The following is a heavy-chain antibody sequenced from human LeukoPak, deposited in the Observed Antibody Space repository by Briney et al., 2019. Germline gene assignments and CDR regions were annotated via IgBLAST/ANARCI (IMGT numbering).Heavy chain of an antibody. CDR3: AKRPSDYGDYVTYFDY. CDR1: GFTFSSYG. Sequence: GRSLRLSCAASGFTFSSYGMHWVRQAPGKGLKWVAVIWYDGSNKYYADSVKGRFTISRDNSKDTLYLQMNSLRDEDTAVYYCAKRPSDYGDYVTYFDYWGQGTLVTVSS. V-gene: IGHV3-33*06. J-gene: IGHJ4*02. CDR2: IWYDGSNK. D-gene: IGHD4-17*01.